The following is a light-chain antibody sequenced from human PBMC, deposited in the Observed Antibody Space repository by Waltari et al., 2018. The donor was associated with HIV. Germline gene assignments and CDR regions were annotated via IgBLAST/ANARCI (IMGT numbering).Light chain of an antibody. CDR1: SSNNGSSS. CDR3: AACDDSLSGHVV. Sequence: QSVLTQPPSASWTPGQRVTISCSGSSSNNGSSSVSWYQQLPGPAPKLRIYRSNQRPSGVPGLFSGSKSGSSASLAISGLRSEDEADYYCAACDDSLSGHVVFGGGTKLTVL. V-gene: IGLV1-47*01. J-gene: IGLJ2*01. CDR2: RSN.